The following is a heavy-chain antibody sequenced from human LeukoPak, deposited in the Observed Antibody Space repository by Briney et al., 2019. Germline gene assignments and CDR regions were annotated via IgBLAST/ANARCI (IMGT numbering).Heavy chain of an antibody. CDR2: ISTSSSYI. CDR3: ARAAGGHFDY. D-gene: IGHD2-15*01. CDR1: GFTFSTYS. V-gene: IGHV3-21*01. J-gene: IGHJ4*02. Sequence: PGGSLRLSGAASGFTFSTYSMNWVRQAPGKGLEWVSFISTSSSYIYYADSVTGRFTIPRDNAKNSLYLQMNSLRAEDTALYYCARAAGGHFDYWGQGTLVTVSS.